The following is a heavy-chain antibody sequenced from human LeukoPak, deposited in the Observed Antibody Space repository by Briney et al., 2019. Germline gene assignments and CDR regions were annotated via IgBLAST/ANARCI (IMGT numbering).Heavy chain of an antibody. CDR3: ASPTYYYDRSGLDWYFDL. Sequence: SETLSLTCAVSGYSISSGYYWGWIRQPPGKGLEWIGSIYHSGSTYYNPSLKSRVTISVDTSKNQFSLKLSSVTAADTAVYYCASPTYYYDRSGLDWYFDLWGRGTLATASS. CDR2: IYHSGST. CDR1: GYSISSGYY. D-gene: IGHD3-22*01. J-gene: IGHJ2*01. V-gene: IGHV4-38-2*01.